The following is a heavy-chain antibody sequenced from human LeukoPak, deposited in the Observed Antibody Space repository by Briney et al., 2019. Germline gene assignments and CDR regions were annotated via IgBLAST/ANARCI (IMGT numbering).Heavy chain of an antibody. J-gene: IGHJ6*02. V-gene: IGHV4-34*01. CDR3: ARDKMTPGIAVASYYYYYYGMDV. CDR1: GGSFSGYY. D-gene: IGHD6-19*01. CDR2: INHSGST. Sequence: SETLSLTCAVYGGSFSGYYWSWIRQPPGKGLEWIGEINHSGSTNYNPSLKSRVTMSVDTSKNQFSLKLSSVTAADTAVYYCARDKMTPGIAVASYYYYYYGMDVWGQGTTVTVSS.